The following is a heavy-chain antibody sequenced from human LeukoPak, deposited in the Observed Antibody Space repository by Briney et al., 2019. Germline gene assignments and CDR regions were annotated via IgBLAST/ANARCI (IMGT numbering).Heavy chain of an antibody. D-gene: IGHD2-2*01. V-gene: IGHV1-69*01. Sequence: SVKVSCKASGGTFSSYAISWVRQAPGQGLEWMGGIIPIFGTANYAQKFQGRVTITADESTSTAYMELSSLRSADTAVYYCASSGVVPAAIWNYWGQGTLVTVSS. CDR3: ASSGVVPAAIWNY. J-gene: IGHJ4*02. CDR2: IIPIFGTA. CDR1: GGTFSSYA.